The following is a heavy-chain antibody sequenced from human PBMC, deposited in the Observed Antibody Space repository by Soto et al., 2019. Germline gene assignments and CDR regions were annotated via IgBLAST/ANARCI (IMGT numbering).Heavy chain of an antibody. CDR2: IYPGDSDT. Sequence: PGESLKISCKGSGYSFTSYWIGWVRQMPGKGLEWMGTIYPGDSDTRYSPSFQGQVTISADKSISTAYLQWSSLKASDTAMYYCAGEKVLWFGELNYYYYGMDVWGHGTTVTV. D-gene: IGHD3-10*01. CDR1: GYSFTSYW. V-gene: IGHV5-51*01. J-gene: IGHJ6*02. CDR3: AGEKVLWFGELNYYYYGMDV.